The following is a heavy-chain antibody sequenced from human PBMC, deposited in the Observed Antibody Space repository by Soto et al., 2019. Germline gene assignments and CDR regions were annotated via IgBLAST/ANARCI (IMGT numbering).Heavy chain of an antibody. Sequence: QLQLQESGPGLVKPSETLSLTCTVSGGSISSSSYYWGWIRQPPGKGLEWIGSIYYSGSTYYNPPLKSRVTISVDTSKNQFSLKLSSVTAADTAVYYCARREVVPAAIGRGGSFDYWGQGTLVTVSS. V-gene: IGHV4-39*01. D-gene: IGHD2-2*01. CDR3: ARREVVPAAIGRGGSFDY. CDR2: IYYSGST. J-gene: IGHJ4*02. CDR1: GGSISSSSYY.